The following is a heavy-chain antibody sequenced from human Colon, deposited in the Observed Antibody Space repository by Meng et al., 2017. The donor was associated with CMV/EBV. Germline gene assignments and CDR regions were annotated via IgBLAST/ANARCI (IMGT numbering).Heavy chain of an antibody. CDR3: AHLLAYYYGSGSYGALDY. CDR1: LRTSGVG. CDR2: IYWDDDT. D-gene: IGHD3-10*01. V-gene: IGHV2-5*02. Sequence: LRTSGVGVCSIRQPPGQALEWLALIYWDDDTRYSPSLKSRLTITKDTSKNQVVLTMTNMDPVDTATYYCAHLLAYYYGSGSYGALDYWGQGTLVTVSS. J-gene: IGHJ4*02.